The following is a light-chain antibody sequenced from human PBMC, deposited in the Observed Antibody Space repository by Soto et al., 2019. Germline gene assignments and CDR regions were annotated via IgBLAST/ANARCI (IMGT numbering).Light chain of an antibody. CDR2: EVS. CDR3: SSSTSSSTFV. J-gene: IGLJ7*01. CDR1: NSDVNY. Sequence: QSALTQPASVSGAPGQSITISCTGTNSDVNYVSWHQQHPGKAPKLMIYEVSNRSSGVSNRFSGSKSGNTASLTISGLQAEDEADYYCSSSTSSSTFVFGTGTQLTVL. V-gene: IGLV2-14*01.